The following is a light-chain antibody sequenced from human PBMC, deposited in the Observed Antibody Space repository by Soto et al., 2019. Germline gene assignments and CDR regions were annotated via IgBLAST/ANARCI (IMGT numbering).Light chain of an antibody. CDR1: SSNIGSNT. J-gene: IGLJ2*01. Sequence: QSVLTQPPSASGTPGQRVTISCSGGSSNIGSNTVNWYQQLPGTAPKLLIYSINQRPSGVPDRFSGSKSGTSASLAISGLQSEDEADYYCAAWDDSLNGHVVFGGGTKVTVL. V-gene: IGLV1-44*01. CDR2: SIN. CDR3: AAWDDSLNGHVV.